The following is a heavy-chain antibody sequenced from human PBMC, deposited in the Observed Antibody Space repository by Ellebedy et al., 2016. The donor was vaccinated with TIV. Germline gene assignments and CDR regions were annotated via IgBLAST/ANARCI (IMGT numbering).Heavy chain of an antibody. CDR2: IDNNGIGV. CDR1: GFTFSSYS. CDR3: ARGGAWDLDV. Sequence: GGSLRLXXAASGFTFSSYSMNWVRQAPGKGLEWVSRIDNNGIGVRYVDSVEGRFTISRDNAKNMVYLEMNSLRVEDTAVYYCARGGAWDLDVWGKGTTVTVSS. J-gene: IGHJ6*04. V-gene: IGHV3-74*01. D-gene: IGHD1-26*01.